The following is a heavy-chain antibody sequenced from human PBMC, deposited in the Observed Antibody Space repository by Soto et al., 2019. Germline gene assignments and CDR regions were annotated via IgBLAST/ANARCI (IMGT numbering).Heavy chain of an antibody. CDR2: IMPIFRTP. CDR3: ARDKDRLQLGGNYYYILDV. J-gene: IGHJ6*02. D-gene: IGHD5-12*01. V-gene: IGHV1-69*12. Sequence: QVHLEQSGAEVKSPGSSVKVSCKASGGTFSYSAITWVREAPGQGLEWMGGIMPIFRTPDYAQKFQGRVTITADESSTTAYMELTGLSSDDTAVYYCARDKDRLQLGGNYYYILDVWGQGTTVTVSS. CDR1: GGTFSYSA.